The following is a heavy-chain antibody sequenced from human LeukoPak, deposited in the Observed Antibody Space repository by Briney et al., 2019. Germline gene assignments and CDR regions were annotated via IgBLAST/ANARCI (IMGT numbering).Heavy chain of an antibody. D-gene: IGHD3-9*01. Sequence: PGGSLRLSCAASGFTFSGYSMNWVRQAPGRGLEWVSSISSSSSYIYYADSVKGRFTISRDNAKNSLYLQMNSLRAEDTAVYYCARDRSPNWLSHDAFDIWGQGTMVTVSS. CDR3: ARDRSPNWLSHDAFDI. V-gene: IGHV3-21*01. CDR2: ISSSSSYI. J-gene: IGHJ3*02. CDR1: GFTFSGYS.